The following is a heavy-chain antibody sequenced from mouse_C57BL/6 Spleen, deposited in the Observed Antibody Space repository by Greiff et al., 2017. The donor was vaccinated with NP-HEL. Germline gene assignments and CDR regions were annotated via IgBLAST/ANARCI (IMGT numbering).Heavy chain of an antibody. CDR3: ANGPNWDAAWFAY. V-gene: IGHV5-17*01. J-gene: IGHJ3*01. CDR1: GFTFSDYG. Sequence: EVKLVESGGGLVKPGGSLKLSCAASGFTFSDYGMHWVRQAPEKGLEWVAYISSGRSTIYYANTLKGRFTISRDNAKNTLFLQMTSRSSKDTAMYYCANGPNWDAAWFAYWGQGTLVTVSA. D-gene: IGHD4-1*01. CDR2: ISSGRSTI.